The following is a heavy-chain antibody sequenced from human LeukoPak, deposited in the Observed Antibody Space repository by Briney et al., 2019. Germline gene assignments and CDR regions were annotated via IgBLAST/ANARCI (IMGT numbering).Heavy chain of an antibody. CDR2: INAGNRNT. V-gene: IGHV1-3*01. D-gene: IGHD5-12*01. CDR3: ARALWNSGYPFDY. J-gene: IGHJ4*02. CDR1: GYSFTSYA. Sequence: ASVKVSCKASGYSFTSYAMHWVRQAPGQRLEWMGWINAGNRNTKYSQKIQGRVTITRDASASTAYMELSSLRSEDTVVYYCARALWNSGYPFDYWGQGTLVTVSS.